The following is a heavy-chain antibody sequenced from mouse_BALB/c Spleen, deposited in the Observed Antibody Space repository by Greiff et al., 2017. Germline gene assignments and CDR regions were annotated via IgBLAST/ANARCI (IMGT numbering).Heavy chain of an antibody. CDR2: ISSGGSYT. V-gene: IGHV5-9-4*01. CDR1: GFTFSSYA. CDR3: ARHLSGYAMDY. J-gene: IGHJ4*01. Sequence: EVKLVESGGGLVKPGGSLKLSCAASGFTFSSYAMSWVRQSPEKRLEWVAEISSGGSYTYYPDTVTGRFTISRDNAKNTLYLEMSSLRSEDTAMYYCARHLSGYAMDYWGQGTSVTVSS. D-gene: IGHD2-3*01.